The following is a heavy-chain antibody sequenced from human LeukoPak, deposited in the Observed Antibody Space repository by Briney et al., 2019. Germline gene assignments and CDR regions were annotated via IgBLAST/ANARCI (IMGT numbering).Heavy chain of an antibody. J-gene: IGHJ4*02. CDR2: IRSKANSYAT. CDR3: TRQERIMITFGGVIVNDY. Sequence: PGGSLRLSCAASGFTFSGSAMHWVLQASGKGLKWVGRIRSKANSYATAYAASVKGRFTISRDDSKNTAYLQMNSLKTEDTAVYYCTRQERIMITFGGVIVNDYWGQGTLVTVSS. CDR1: GFTFSGSA. D-gene: IGHD3-16*02. V-gene: IGHV3-73*01.